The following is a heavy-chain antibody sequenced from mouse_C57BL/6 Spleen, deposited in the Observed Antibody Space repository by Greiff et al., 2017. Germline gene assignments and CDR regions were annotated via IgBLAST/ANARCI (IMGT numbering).Heavy chain of an antibody. Sequence: EVKLVESGPGMVKPSQSLSLTCTVTGYSITSGYDWHWIRHFPGNKLEWMGYISYSGSTNYNPSLKSRISITHDTSKNHFFLKLNSVTTEDTATYYCARNYGSSFKDYFDYWGQGTTLTVSS. V-gene: IGHV3-1*01. CDR2: ISYSGST. D-gene: IGHD1-1*01. J-gene: IGHJ2*01. CDR1: GYSITSGYD. CDR3: ARNYGSSFKDYFDY.